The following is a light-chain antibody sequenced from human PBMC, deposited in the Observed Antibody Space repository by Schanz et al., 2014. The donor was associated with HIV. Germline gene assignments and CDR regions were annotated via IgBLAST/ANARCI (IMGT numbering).Light chain of an antibody. Sequence: QSALTQPPSVSGSPGQSVTISCTGTSSDVGCYNRVSWYQQPPGAAPKLMIYEVSNRPSGVSDRFYGSKSGNTASLTISGLQAEDEADYYCCSYAGSGNLGVFGGGTKLTVL. J-gene: IGLJ2*01. CDR1: SSDVGCYNR. CDR2: EVS. CDR3: CSYAGSGNLGV. V-gene: IGLV2-18*02.